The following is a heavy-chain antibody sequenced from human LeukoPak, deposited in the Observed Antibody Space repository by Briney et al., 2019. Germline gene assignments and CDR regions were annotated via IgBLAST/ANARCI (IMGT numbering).Heavy chain of an antibody. J-gene: IGHJ6*02. CDR3: ARGKVAYGVDV. V-gene: IGHV3-74*01. D-gene: IGHD3-10*01. CDR1: GFTFSAFW. CDR2: INGDGSST. Sequence: GGSLRLSCAASGFTFSAFWMHWVRQVPGKGLVWVSRINGDGSSTSHADSVKGRFTISRDNAKNTLYLQMNSLRAEDTAVYYCARGKVAYGVDVWGQGTTVTVSS.